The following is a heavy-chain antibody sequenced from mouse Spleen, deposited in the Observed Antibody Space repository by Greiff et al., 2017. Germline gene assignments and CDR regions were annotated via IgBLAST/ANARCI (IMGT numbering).Heavy chain of an antibody. Sequence: DVHLVESGGDLVKPGGSLKLSCAASGFTFSSYGMSWVRQTPDKRLEWVATISSGGSYTYYPDSVKGRFTISRDNAKNTLYLQMSSLKSEDTAMYYCAGHDVEGPCYFDYWGQGTTLTVSS. CDR1: GFTFSSYG. V-gene: IGHV5-6*01. J-gene: IGHJ2*01. CDR3: AGHDVEGPCYFDY. CDR2: ISSGGSYT.